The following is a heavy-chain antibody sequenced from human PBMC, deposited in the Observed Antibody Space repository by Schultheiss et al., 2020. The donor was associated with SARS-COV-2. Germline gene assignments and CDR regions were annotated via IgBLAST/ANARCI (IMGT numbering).Heavy chain of an antibody. CDR3: ARDIGTIFGYMDV. D-gene: IGHD3-3*01. CDR2: IYHSGST. Sequence: SETLSLTCTVSGGSISSYYWSWIRQPPGKGLEWIGYIYHSGSTYYNPSLKSRVTISVDTSKNQFSLKLSSVTAADTAVYYCARDIGTIFGYMDVWGKGTTVTVSS. J-gene: IGHJ6*03. CDR1: GGSISSYY. V-gene: IGHV4-59*01.